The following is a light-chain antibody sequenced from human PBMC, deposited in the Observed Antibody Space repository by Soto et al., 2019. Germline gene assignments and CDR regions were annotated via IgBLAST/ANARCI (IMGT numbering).Light chain of an antibody. CDR1: SNDIGANNY. J-gene: IGLJ2*01. Sequence: QSALTQPASVSGSPGQSITISCTGTSNDIGANNYVSWYQHHPGKAPKILIYEAANRPSGVSHRFSGSKSANTASLTISGLQAEDEADYFCTSYTSTSTLVFGGVTKLTVL. V-gene: IGLV2-14*01. CDR2: EAA. CDR3: TSYTSTSTLV.